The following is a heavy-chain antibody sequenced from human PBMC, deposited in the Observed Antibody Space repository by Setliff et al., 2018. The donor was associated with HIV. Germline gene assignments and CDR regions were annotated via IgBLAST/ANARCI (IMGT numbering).Heavy chain of an antibody. J-gene: IGHJ4*02. V-gene: IGHV3-7*01. Sequence: PGGSLRLSCVASGFIFSDYWMSWVRQAPGKGLEWVANIKQDGSEKYHADSMKGRFTISRDNAKKLVYLQMNSLRAEDTAIYYCARDRASSGYYARSDHWGQGTLVTVSS. CDR3: ARDRASSGYYARSDH. CDR1: GFIFSDYW. D-gene: IGHD3-22*01. CDR2: IKQDGSEK.